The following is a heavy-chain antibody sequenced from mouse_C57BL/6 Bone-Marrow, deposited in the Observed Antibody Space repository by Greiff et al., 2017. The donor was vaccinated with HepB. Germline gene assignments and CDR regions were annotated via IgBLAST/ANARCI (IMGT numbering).Heavy chain of an antibody. V-gene: IGHV1-62-2*01. D-gene: IGHD2-1*01. CDR3: ARHEEGDYGNYVFYYFDY. CDR1: GYTFTEYT. CDR2: FYPGSGSI. J-gene: IGHJ2*01. Sequence: QVQLQQSGAELVKPGASVKLSCKASGYTFTEYTIHWVKQRSGQGLEWIGWFYPGSGSIKYNEKFKDKATLTADKSSSTVYMERSRLTSEDSAVYFCARHEEGDYGNYVFYYFDYWGQGTTLTVSS.